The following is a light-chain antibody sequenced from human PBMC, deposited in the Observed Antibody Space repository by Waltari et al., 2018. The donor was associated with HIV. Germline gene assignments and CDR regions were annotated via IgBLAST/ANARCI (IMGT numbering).Light chain of an antibody. J-gene: IGKJ5*01. CDR2: LGS. V-gene: IGKV2-28*01. CDR1: QSLLHTNGYND. Sequence: DIVMTQSPLSLPVTPGEPASISCRSSQSLLHTNGYNDLDWYLQKPGQSPQLLIYLGSNRASGVPDRFSGSGSGTDFTLKISRVEAEDIGVYYCMQGLQTPGVTFGQGTRLDIK. CDR3: MQGLQTPGVT.